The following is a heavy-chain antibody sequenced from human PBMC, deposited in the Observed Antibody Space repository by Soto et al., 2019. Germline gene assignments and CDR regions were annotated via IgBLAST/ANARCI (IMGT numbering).Heavy chain of an antibody. V-gene: IGHV3-23*01. CDR3: AKDQVRFLEWLLKVGSFDY. J-gene: IGHJ4*02. CDR2: ISGSGGST. CDR1: GFTFSSYA. Sequence: GGSLRLSCAASGFTFSSYAMSWVRQAPGKGLEWVSAISGSGGSTYYADSVKGRFTISRDNSKNTLYLQMNSLRAEDTAVYYCAKDQVRFLEWLLKVGSFDYWGQGTLVTVSS. D-gene: IGHD3-3*01.